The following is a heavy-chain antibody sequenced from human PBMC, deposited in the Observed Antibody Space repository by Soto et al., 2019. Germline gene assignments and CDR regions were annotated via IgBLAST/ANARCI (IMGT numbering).Heavy chain of an antibody. Sequence: QVQLVESGGGVVQPGRSLRLSCAASGFTFSSYAMHWVRQAPGNGLEWVAVISYDGSNKYYADSVKGRFTISRDNSKNTLYLQMNSLRAEDTAVYYCARDSVVVVVAATPYYYNGMDVWGQGTTVTVSS. CDR3: ARDSVVVVVAATPYYYNGMDV. J-gene: IGHJ6*02. V-gene: IGHV3-30-3*01. CDR1: GFTFSSYA. D-gene: IGHD2-15*01. CDR2: ISYDGSNK.